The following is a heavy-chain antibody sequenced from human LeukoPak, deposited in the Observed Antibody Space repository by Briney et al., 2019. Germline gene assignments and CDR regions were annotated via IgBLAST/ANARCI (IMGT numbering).Heavy chain of an antibody. CDR1: GVTFSSFW. J-gene: IGHJ4*02. CDR3: ARINTDQYSTSDF. CDR2: IKEDGGEK. Sequence: GGSLRLSCAASGVTFSSFWMSWVRQAPGKGLEWVANIKEDGGEKYYLDSVKGRFTISRDNAKNSMYLQMNSLRAEDTAVYYCARINTDQYSTSDFWGQGTLVTVSS. V-gene: IGHV3-7*01. D-gene: IGHD2-2*01.